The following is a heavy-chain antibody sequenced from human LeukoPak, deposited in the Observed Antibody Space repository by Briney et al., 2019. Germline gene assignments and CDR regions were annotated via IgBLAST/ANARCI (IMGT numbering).Heavy chain of an antibody. Sequence: SETLSLTCAVYGGSFSCYYWSWIRQPPGKGLEWIGEINHSGSTNYNPSLKSRVTISVDTSKNQFSLKLSSVTAADTAVYYCARDYSKPSRYYYYGMDVWGQGTTVTVSS. CDR2: INHSGST. CDR3: ARDYSKPSRYYYYGMDV. CDR1: GGSFSCYY. V-gene: IGHV4-34*01. J-gene: IGHJ6*02. D-gene: IGHD4-4*01.